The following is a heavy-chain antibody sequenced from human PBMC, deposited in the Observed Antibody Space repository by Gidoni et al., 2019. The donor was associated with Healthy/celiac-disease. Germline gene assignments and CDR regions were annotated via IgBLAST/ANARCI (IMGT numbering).Heavy chain of an antibody. V-gene: IGHV4-4*07. CDR1: GGSISRYY. J-gene: IGHJ5*02. CDR3: ARDVGLGGGSNNWFDP. D-gene: IGHD3-16*01. CDR2: LYTSGST. Sequence: QVQLQESGPGLVTPSETLSLTCTVSGGSISRYYWRWIRPPAGNGLEWIGRLYTSGSTNYNPSLKSRVTMSVDTSKNQFSLKRSSVTAADTAVYYCARDVGLGGGSNNWFDPWGQGTLVTVSS.